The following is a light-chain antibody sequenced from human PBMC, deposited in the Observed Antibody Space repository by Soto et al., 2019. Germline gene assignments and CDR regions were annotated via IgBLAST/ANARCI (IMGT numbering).Light chain of an antibody. V-gene: IGLV2-8*01. CDR2: EVN. CDR1: SSDVGGYNY. Sequence: QSVLTQPPSASGSPGQSVTISCTGTSSDVGGYNYVSWYQQHPGKVPKLMIYEVNKWPSGVPDRFSGSKSGNTASLTVSGLQAEDEADYYCTSYAGGNNVFGTGTKLTVL. J-gene: IGLJ1*01. CDR3: TSYAGGNNV.